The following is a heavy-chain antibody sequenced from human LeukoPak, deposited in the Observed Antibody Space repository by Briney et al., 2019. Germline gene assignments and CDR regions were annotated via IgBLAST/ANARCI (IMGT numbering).Heavy chain of an antibody. V-gene: IGHV4-59*01. CDR1: GGSISSYY. D-gene: IGHD2-2*01. CDR3: ARSSTSSYEYFQH. J-gene: IGHJ1*01. Sequence: SETLSLTCTVSGGSISSYYWSWIRQPPGKGLEWIGYIYYSGSTNYNPSLKSRVTISVDTSKNQFSLKLSSVTAADTAVYYCARSSTSSYEYFQHWGQGTLVTVSS. CDR2: IYYSGST.